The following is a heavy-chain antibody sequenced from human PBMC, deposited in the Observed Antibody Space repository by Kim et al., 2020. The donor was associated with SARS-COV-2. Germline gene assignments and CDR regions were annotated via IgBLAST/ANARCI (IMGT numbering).Heavy chain of an antibody. CDR3: ARGSDYHGLDV. CDR1: GYPFSGFS. J-gene: IGHJ6*02. Sequence: ASVKVSCKTSGYPFSGFSIHWVRQAPGQGLEWMGWISPNNGTTKYAEASQGRFTMTRDTSINTAYLELSRLKSDDTAIYFWARGSDYHGLDVWGRGTTITVSS. CDR2: ISPNNGTT. V-gene: IGHV1-2*02.